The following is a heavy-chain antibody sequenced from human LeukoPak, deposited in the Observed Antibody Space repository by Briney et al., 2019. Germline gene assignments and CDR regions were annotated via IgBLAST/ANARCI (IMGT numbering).Heavy chain of an antibody. D-gene: IGHD4-23*01. J-gene: IGHJ4*02. CDR1: GGSISSSSYY. CDR3: ARGLSHYGGKGDY. CDR2: IYYSGST. V-gene: IGHV4-39*07. Sequence: PSETLSLTCTVSGGSISSSSYYWGWIRQPPGKGLEWIGSIYYSGSTYYNPSLKSRVTISVDTSKNQFSLKLSSVTAADTAVYYCARGLSHYGGKGDYWGQGTLVTVSS.